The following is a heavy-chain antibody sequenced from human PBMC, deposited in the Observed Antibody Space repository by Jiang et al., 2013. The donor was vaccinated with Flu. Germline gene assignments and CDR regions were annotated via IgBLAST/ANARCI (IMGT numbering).Heavy chain of an antibody. CDR3: PVHGGTFDY. Sequence: VQLVESGGGLVQPGGSLRLSCAASGFILSTYDMTWVRQAPGKGLEWVSTITVSGITYYSDSVKGRFTISRDNSKNTLYLQMNSLRADDTAVYYCPVHGGTFDYWGQGTLVTVSS. J-gene: IGHJ4*02. V-gene: IGHV3-23*04. CDR2: ITVSGIT. D-gene: IGHD3-16*01. CDR1: GFILSTYD.